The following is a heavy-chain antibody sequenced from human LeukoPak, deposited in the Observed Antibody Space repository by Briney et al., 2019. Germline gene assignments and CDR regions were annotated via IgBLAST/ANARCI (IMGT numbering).Heavy chain of an antibody. J-gene: IGHJ4*02. CDR3: ASLEAAAGAPPEF. D-gene: IGHD6-13*01. CDR1: GYSFTSYW. Sequence: GESLKISCKGSGYSFTSYWIGWVRQMPGKGLEWMGIIYPGDSDTRYSPSFQGQVTISADKSISTAYLQWSSLKASDTAMYYCASLEAAAGAPPEFWGQGTLVTVSS. CDR2: IYPGDSDT. V-gene: IGHV5-51*01.